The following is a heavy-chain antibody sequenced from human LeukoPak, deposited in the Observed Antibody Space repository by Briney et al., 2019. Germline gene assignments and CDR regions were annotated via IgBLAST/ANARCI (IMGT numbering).Heavy chain of an antibody. J-gene: IGHJ4*02. CDR1: GFTFSSYA. CDR2: ISGSGGST. CDR3: AKVRAAGTEFDY. Sequence: GGSLRLSCAASGFTFSSYAMSWVRQAPGKGLEWVSAISGSGGSTYYADSVKGRFTISRDNSKNTLYLQMNSLRAEDTAVCYCAKVRAAGTEFDYWGQGTLVTVSS. D-gene: IGHD6-13*01. V-gene: IGHV3-23*01.